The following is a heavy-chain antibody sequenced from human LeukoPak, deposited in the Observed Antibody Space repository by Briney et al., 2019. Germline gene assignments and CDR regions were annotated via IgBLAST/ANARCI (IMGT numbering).Heavy chain of an antibody. CDR3: ATLYYYDSSGYIDY. V-gene: IGHV3-7*01. J-gene: IGHJ4*02. CDR1: GFTFSSYW. CDR2: IKQDGSEK. Sequence: QPGGSLRLSCAASGFTFSSYWMSWVRQAPGKGLEWVANIKQDGSEKYYVDSVKGRFTISRDNAKNSLYLQMNSLRAEDTAVYYCATLYYYDSSGYIDYWGQGTLVTVSS. D-gene: IGHD3-22*01.